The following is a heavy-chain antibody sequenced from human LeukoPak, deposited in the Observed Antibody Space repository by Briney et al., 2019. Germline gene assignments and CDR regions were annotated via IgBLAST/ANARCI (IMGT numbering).Heavy chain of an antibody. CDR2: ISWNSGSI. V-gene: IGHV3-9*01. D-gene: IGHD6-13*01. CDR1: GFTFDDYA. CDR3: AKDITWGAAAGTVIS. J-gene: IGHJ5*02. Sequence: GGSLRLSCAASGFTFDDYAMHWVRQAPGKGLEWVSGISWNSGSIGYADSVKGRFTISRDNAKNSLYLQMNSLRAEDTALYYCAKDITWGAAAGTVISWGQGTLVTVSS.